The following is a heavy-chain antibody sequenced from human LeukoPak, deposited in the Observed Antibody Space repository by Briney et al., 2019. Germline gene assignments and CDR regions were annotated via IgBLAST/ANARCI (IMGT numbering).Heavy chain of an antibody. J-gene: IGHJ3*02. CDR1: GYTSTSYA. Sequence: GASVKVSCKASGYTSTSYAMHWVRQAPGQRLEWMGWINAGNGNTKYSQKFQGRVTITRDTSASTAYMELSSLRSEDTAVYYCARDPDDSAFDIWGQGTMVTVSS. V-gene: IGHV1-3*01. D-gene: IGHD3-3*01. CDR3: ARDPDDSAFDI. CDR2: INAGNGNT.